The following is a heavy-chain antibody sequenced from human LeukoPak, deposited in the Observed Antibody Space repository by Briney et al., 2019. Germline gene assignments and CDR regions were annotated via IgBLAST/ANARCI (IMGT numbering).Heavy chain of an antibody. J-gene: IGHJ4*02. CDR3: ARDPNTGYHDY. CDR1: GYTFTSYA. Sequence: ASVKVSCKASGYTFTSYAIHWVRQAPGQRLEWMGWINAGNGNTKYSQKFQGRVTITRDTSASTGHMELSSLRSDDTAVYYCARDPNTGYHDYWGQGTLITVSS. V-gene: IGHV1-3*01. D-gene: IGHD3-9*01. CDR2: INAGNGNT.